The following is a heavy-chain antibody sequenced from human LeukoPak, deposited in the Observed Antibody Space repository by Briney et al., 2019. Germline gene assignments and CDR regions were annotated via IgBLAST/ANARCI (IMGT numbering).Heavy chain of an antibody. Sequence: SETLSLTCTVSGGSISSSSYYWGWIRQPPGKGLEWIGSIYYSGSTYYNPSLKSRVTISVDTSKNQFSLKLSSVTAADTAVYYCARGGRQYGSGSSFDYWGQGTLVTVSS. V-gene: IGHV4-39*07. CDR1: GGSISSSSYY. J-gene: IGHJ4*02. D-gene: IGHD3-10*01. CDR3: ARGGRQYGSGSSFDY. CDR2: IYYSGST.